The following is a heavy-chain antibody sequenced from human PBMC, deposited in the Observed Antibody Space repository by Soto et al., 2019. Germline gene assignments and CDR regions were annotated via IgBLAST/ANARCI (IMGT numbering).Heavy chain of an antibody. V-gene: IGHV3-33*01. CDR2: IWYDGSNK. CDR1: GFTFSSYG. D-gene: IGHD3-22*01. J-gene: IGHJ6*02. CDR3: ARARGGSSGYYPPSYYYYGMDV. Sequence: GGSLRLSCAASGFTFSSYGMHWVRQAPGKGLEWVAVIWYDGSNKYYADSVKGRFTISRDNSKNTLYLQMNSLRAEDTAVYYCARARGGSSGYYPPSYYYYGMDVWGQGTTVTVSS.